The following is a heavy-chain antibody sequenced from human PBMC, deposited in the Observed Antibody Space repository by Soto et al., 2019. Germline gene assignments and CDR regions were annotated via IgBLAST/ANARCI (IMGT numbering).Heavy chain of an antibody. CDR3: ARVSWNYDSSGYLDY. Sequence: QVQLVQSGAEVKKPGASVKVSCKASGYTFTSYGISWVRQAPGQGLEWMGWISAYNGDTNYAQKLQGRVTTTTDTSTSRAYMELRSLRSDDTAVYYCARVSWNYDSSGYLDYWGQGTLVTVSS. V-gene: IGHV1-18*04. J-gene: IGHJ4*02. CDR1: GYTFTSYG. D-gene: IGHD3-22*01. CDR2: ISAYNGDT.